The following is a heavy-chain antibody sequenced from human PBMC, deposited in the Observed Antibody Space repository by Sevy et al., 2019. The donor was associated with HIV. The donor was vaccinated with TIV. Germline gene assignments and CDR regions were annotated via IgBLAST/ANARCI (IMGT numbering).Heavy chain of an antibody. V-gene: IGHV3-7*01. CDR2: IKQDGSQK. CDR1: GITFSDYW. Sequence: GGSLRLSCAASGITFSDYWMSWVRQAPGKGLEWVANIKQDGSQKYFVDSVKGRFTISRDNAKNSLYLQMDNLRAEDTAVYYCARKVGDMWGQGTMVTVSS. CDR3: ARKVGDM. D-gene: IGHD1-26*01. J-gene: IGHJ3*01.